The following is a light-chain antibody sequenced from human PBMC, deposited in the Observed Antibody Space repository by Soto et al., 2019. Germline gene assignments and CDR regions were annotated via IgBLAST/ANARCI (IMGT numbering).Light chain of an antibody. CDR1: QSISSW. V-gene: IGKV1-5*03. CDR3: QQYNSYSRT. J-gene: IGKJ1*01. Sequence: DIQMTQSPSTLSASVGDRVTITCRASQSISSWLAWYQQKPGKAPKLLIHKASSLESGVPSRFSGSGSGTEFTLTISSLQPDDFATYYCQQYNSYSRTFGQATKVEIK. CDR2: KAS.